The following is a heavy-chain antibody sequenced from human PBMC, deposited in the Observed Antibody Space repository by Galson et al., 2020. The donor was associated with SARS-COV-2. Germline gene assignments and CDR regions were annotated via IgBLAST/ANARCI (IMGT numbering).Heavy chain of an antibody. CDR1: GGSLSSSSYY. Sequence: ASKPLSLTCTVSGGSLSSSSYYWDWLRHPPRKGLEWNGIISYSGSTYYNPSLKSRVTISVDTSKNQFSLKLSSVTAADTAVYYCARQSITMIVVVSYFDYWGQGTLVTVSS. CDR3: ARQSITMIVVVSYFDY. V-gene: IGHV4-39*01. J-gene: IGHJ4*02. CDR2: ISYSGST. D-gene: IGHD3-22*01.